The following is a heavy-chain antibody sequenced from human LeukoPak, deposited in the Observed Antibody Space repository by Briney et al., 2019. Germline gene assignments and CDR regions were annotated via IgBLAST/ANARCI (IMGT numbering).Heavy chain of an antibody. D-gene: IGHD6-13*01. CDR1: GYTFTTYS. Sequence: GASVKVSCKASGYTFTTYSISWGRQAPGQGLEWMGWISGYNGNTHYAQKFQGGVTMTTDTSTSTAYMELRSLRSDDTAVYYCAREEGAPIAAANVWGLGTMVTVSS. V-gene: IGHV1-18*01. CDR3: AREEGAPIAAANV. CDR2: ISGYNGNT. J-gene: IGHJ3*01.